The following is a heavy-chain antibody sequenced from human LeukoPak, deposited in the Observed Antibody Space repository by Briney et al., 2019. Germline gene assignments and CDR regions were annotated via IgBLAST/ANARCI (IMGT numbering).Heavy chain of an antibody. D-gene: IGHD3-16*02. CDR2: IYYSGST. Sequence: SETLSLTCTVSGGSISSSSYYWGWIRQPPGKGLEWIGSIYYSGSTYYNPSLKSRVTISVDTSKNQFSLKLSSVTAADTAVYYCASLLLNYDYAWGSYRYTNFDYWGQGTLVTVSS. J-gene: IGHJ4*02. CDR3: ASLLLNYDYAWGSYRYTNFDY. CDR1: GGSISSSSYY. V-gene: IGHV4-39*01.